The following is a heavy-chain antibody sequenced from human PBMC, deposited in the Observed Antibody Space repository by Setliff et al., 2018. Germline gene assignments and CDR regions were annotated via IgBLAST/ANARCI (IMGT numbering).Heavy chain of an antibody. J-gene: IGHJ6*03. CDR1: GGSIGSHN. CDR2: IYTSGDT. D-gene: IGHD2-21*01. V-gene: IGHV4-4*07. CDR3: ARAFIVAPTLFFRRRKGNYMDV. Sequence: PSETLSLTCTVSGGSIGSHNWVWIRQPAGRGLEWIGRIYTSGDTNYNPSLKSRLTMSLDTSKNQISLNLNSVTAADTAVYYCARAFIVAPTLFFRRRKGNYMDVWGKGTTVTVSS.